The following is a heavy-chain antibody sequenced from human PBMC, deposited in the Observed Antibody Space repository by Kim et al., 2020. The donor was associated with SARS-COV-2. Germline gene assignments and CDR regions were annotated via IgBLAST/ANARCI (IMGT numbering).Heavy chain of an antibody. D-gene: IGHD3-22*01. V-gene: IGHV3-7*01. CDR2: IKQDGSEK. CDR3: ARSERPDSSGYYYVPDNYYFDY. Sequence: GGSLRLSCAASGFTFSSYWMSWVRQAPGKGLEWVANIKQDGSEKYYVDSVKGRFTISRDNAKNSLYLQMNSLRAEDTAVYYCARSERPDSSGYYYVPDNYYFDYWGQGTLVTVSS. J-gene: IGHJ4*02. CDR1: GFTFSSYW.